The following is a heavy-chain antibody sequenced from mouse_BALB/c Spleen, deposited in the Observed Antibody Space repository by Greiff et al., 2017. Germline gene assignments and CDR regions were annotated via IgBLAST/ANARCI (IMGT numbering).Heavy chain of an antibody. CDR1: GFSLTSYG. V-gene: IGHV2-9*02. CDR2: IWAGGST. CDR3: ATSGNYGYYAMDY. J-gene: IGHJ4*01. D-gene: IGHD1-2*01. Sequence: QVQLKESGPGLVAPSQSLSITCTVSGFSLTSYGVHWVRQPPGKGLEWLGVIWAGGSTNYNSALMSRLSISKDNSKSQVFLKMNSLQTDDTAMYYCATSGNYGYYAMDYWGQGTSVTVSS.